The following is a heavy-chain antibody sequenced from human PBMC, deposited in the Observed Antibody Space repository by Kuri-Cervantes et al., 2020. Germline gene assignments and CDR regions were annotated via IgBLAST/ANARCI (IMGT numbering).Heavy chain of an antibody. Sequence: GGSLRLSCAASGFTFSSYWMSWVRQAPGKGLEWVANIKQDGSEKYYVDSVKGRFTFSRDNSKNTLFLQMDSLRPEDMAVYYCARGVTGSPIDYWGRGTLVTVSS. CDR2: IKQDGSEK. J-gene: IGHJ4*02. CDR3: ARGVTGSPIDY. V-gene: IGHV3-7*02. CDR1: GFTFSSYW. D-gene: IGHD2-2*01.